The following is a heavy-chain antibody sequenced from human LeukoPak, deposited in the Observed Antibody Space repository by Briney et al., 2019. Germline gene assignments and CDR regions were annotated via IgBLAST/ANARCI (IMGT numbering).Heavy chain of an antibody. D-gene: IGHD6-13*01. CDR1: GGSISSGGYS. CDR2: IYHSGST. CDR3: ARIESAAAGSDY. Sequence: SETLSLTCAVSGGSISSGGYSWSWIRQPPGKGLEWIGYIYHSGSTYYNPSLKSRVTISVDTSKNQFSLKLSSVTAADTAVYYCARIESAAAGSDYWGQGTLVTVSS. J-gene: IGHJ4*02. V-gene: IGHV4-30-2*01.